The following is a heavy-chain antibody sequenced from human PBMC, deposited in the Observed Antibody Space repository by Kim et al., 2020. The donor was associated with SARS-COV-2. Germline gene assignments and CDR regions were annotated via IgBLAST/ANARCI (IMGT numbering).Heavy chain of an antibody. J-gene: IGHJ6*02. CDR1: GYSFTSYW. CDR3: ASALETGLVRDNYYYGMDV. V-gene: IGHV5-10-1*01. Sequence: GESLKISCKGSGYSFTSYWISWVRQMPGKGLEWMGRIDPSDSYTNYSPSFQGHVTISADKSISTAYLQWSSLKASDTAMYYCASALETGLVRDNYYYGMDVWGQGTTVTVSS. CDR2: IDPSDSYT. D-gene: IGHD3-9*01.